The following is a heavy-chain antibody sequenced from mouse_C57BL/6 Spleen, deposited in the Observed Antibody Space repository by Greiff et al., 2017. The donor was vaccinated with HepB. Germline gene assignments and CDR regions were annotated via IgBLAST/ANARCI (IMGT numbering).Heavy chain of an antibody. Sequence: QVQLQQPGAELVKPGASVKLSCKASGYTFTSYWMHWVKQRPGQGLEWIGMIHPNSGSTNYNEKFKSKATLTVDKSSSTAYMQLSSLTSEDSAVYYCASYYYGSSSPFDYWGQGTTLTVSS. CDR1: GYTFTSYW. D-gene: IGHD1-1*01. CDR2: IHPNSGST. J-gene: IGHJ2*01. CDR3: ASYYYGSSSPFDY. V-gene: IGHV1-64*01.